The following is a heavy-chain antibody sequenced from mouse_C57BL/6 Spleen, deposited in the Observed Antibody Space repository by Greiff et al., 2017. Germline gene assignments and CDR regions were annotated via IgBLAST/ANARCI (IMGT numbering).Heavy chain of an antibody. Sequence: QVQLKQPGAELVRPGSSVKLSCKASGYTFTSYWMDWVKQRPGQGLEWIGNIYPSDSETHYNQKFKDKATLTVDKSSSTAYMQLSSLTSEDSAVYYCARSRSANWDVGYWGQGTTLTVSS. CDR3: ARSRSANWDVGY. V-gene: IGHV1-61*01. CDR2: IYPSDSET. J-gene: IGHJ2*01. D-gene: IGHD4-1*01. CDR1: GYTFTSYW.